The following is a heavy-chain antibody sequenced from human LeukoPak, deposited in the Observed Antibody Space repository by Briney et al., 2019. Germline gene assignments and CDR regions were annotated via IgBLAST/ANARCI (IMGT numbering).Heavy chain of an antibody. CDR1: GFTFSSYS. J-gene: IGHJ4*02. CDR2: ISSSSSYI. V-gene: IGHV3-21*01. CDR3: ARGEVGAYYFDY. Sequence: GGSLRLSCAASGFTFSSYSMNWVRQAPGKGLEWVSSISSSSSYIYYADPVKGRFTISRDNAKNSLYLQMNSLRAEDTAVYYCARGEVGAYYFDYWGQGTLVTVSS. D-gene: IGHD1-26*01.